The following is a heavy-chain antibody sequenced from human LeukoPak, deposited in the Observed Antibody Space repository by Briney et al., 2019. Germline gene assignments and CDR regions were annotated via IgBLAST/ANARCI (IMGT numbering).Heavy chain of an antibody. CDR2: IYSSGST. CDR3: ARSDGYGLVGI. J-gene: IGHJ3*02. V-gene: IGHV4-4*07. CDR1: PGSISNYY. D-gene: IGHD3-10*01. Sequence: TSETLSLTCTVSPGSISNYYWSWIRQPAGKGLEWIGLIYSSGSTSYNPSLKSRVTMSVDTSKNQFSLKLSSVTAADTAMYYCARSDGYGLVGIWGQGTMVTVSS.